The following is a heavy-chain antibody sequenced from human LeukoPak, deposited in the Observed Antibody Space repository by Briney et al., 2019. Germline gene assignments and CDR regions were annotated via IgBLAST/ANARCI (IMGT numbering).Heavy chain of an antibody. Sequence: PSETLSLTCTVSGGSITNYYWSWIRQPPGKGLEWIGEINHSGSTNYNPSLKSRVTISVDTSKNQFSLKLSSVTAADTAVYYCASSSSLFDYWGQGTLVTVSS. V-gene: IGHV4-34*01. D-gene: IGHD3-10*01. CDR1: GGSITNYY. CDR3: ASSSSLFDY. CDR2: INHSGST. J-gene: IGHJ4*02.